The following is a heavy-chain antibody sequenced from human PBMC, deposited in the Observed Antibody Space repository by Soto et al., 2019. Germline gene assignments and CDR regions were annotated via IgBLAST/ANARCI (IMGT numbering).Heavy chain of an antibody. CDR1: GGTFSGYA. Sequence: QVQLVQSGAEVKKPGSSVKVSCKASGGTFSGYAISWVRQAPGQGLEWMGGIIPIFGTANYAQKFQGRVTITADESTSTAYMEVSSLRSEDTAVYYCARDMRITIFGVVPPDDAFDIWGQGTMVTVSS. J-gene: IGHJ3*02. D-gene: IGHD3-3*01. CDR3: ARDMRITIFGVVPPDDAFDI. V-gene: IGHV1-69*01. CDR2: IIPIFGTA.